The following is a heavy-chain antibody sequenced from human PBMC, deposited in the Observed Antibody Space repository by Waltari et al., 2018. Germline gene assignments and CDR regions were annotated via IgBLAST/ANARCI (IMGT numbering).Heavy chain of an antibody. V-gene: IGHV4-4*07. D-gene: IGHD3-16*01. Sequence: QVQLQESGPGLVKPSETLSLTCSVSSGSITGYYWSWIRPPAGTGLEWIGRIHFAGSTNKNPSVTSRLTMLVDTSKNQVSLKLTSVTAADTAIYYCARDNPLYYATFGHYYYGMDVWGQGTTVTVSS. CDR2: IHFAGST. CDR1: SGSITGYY. J-gene: IGHJ6*02. CDR3: ARDNPLYYATFGHYYYGMDV.